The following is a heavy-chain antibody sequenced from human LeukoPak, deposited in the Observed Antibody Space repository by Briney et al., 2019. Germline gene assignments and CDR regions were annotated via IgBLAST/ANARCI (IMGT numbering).Heavy chain of an antibody. CDR1: GYTFTGYY. V-gene: IGHV1-2*02. CDR3: ARDSSVIRYFDWLLSYDAFDI. CDR2: INPNSGGT. D-gene: IGHD3-9*01. J-gene: IGHJ3*02. Sequence: ASVKVPCKASGYTFTGYYMHWVRQAPGQGLEWMGWINPNSGGTNYAQKFQGRVTMTRDTSISTAYMELSRLRSDDTAVYYCARDSSVIRYFDWLLSYDAFDIWGQGTMVTVSS.